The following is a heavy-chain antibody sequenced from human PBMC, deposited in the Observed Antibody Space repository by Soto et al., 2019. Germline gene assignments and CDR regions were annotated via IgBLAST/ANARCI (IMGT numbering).Heavy chain of an antibody. CDR2: IDTSGST. J-gene: IGHJ4*02. D-gene: IGHD3-3*01. CDR3: ARGGQGFWSGPFDY. CDR1: GGSISNYY. V-gene: IGHV4-4*07. Sequence: SETLSLTCTVSGGSISNYYCNWIRQPAGKGLEWLGRIDTSGSTNYTPSLKSRVTMSVDTSKQEFSLKLSSVTAADTALYYCARGGQGFWSGPFDYWGRGALVTVSS.